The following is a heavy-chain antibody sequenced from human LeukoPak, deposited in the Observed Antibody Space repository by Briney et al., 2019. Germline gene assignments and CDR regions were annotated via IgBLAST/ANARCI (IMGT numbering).Heavy chain of an antibody. J-gene: IGHJ3*02. CDR1: GGTFSSYA. Sequence: SVKVSCKASGGTFSSYAISWVRQAPGQGLEWMGGIIPIFGTANYAQKFQGRVTITTDESTSTAYMELSSLRSEDTAVYYCARPPTVTTYGAFDIWGQGTMVTVSS. CDR3: ARPPTVTTYGAFDI. V-gene: IGHV1-69*05. D-gene: IGHD4-17*01. CDR2: IIPIFGTA.